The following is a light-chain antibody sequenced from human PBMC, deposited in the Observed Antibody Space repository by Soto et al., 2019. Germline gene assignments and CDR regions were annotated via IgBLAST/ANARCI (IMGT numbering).Light chain of an antibody. CDR3: QQYGSSPRRLT. V-gene: IGKV3-20*01. CDR2: GAS. J-gene: IGKJ4*01. Sequence: EIVLTQSPGTLSLSPGERATLSCRASQSVSSSYLAWYQQKPGQAPRLLIYGASSRATGIPDRFSGGGSGTDFTPTISRLEPEDFAVYYCQQYGSSPRRLTFGGGTKVDIK. CDR1: QSVSSSY.